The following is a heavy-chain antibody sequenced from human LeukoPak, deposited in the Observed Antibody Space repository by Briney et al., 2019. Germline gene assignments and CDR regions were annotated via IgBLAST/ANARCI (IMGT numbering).Heavy chain of an antibody. CDR3: ARESRRLAAGTGYFDY. CDR1: GYTFTGYY. J-gene: IGHJ4*02. V-gene: IGHV1-2*02. CDR2: IKPNSGGT. Sequence: SVKVSCKASGYTFTGYYMHWVRQAPGQGLEWMGWIKPNSGGTNYAQKFQGRVTMTRDTSISTAYMELSRLRSDDTAVYYCARESRRLAAGTGYFDYWGQGTLVTVSS. D-gene: IGHD6-13*01.